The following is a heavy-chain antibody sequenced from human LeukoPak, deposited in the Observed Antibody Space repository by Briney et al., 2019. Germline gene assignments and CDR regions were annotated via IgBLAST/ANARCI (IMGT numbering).Heavy chain of an antibody. D-gene: IGHD3-22*01. Sequence: SETLSLTCTVSGGSISSHYWGWIRQPPGKGLEWIGYIYYSGSTNYNPSLKSRVTISVDTSKNQFSLKLSSVTAADTAVYYCARYYDSSGYYPPEGYYYYYMDVWGKGTTVTVSS. CDR3: ARYYDSSGYYPPEGYYYYYMDV. J-gene: IGHJ6*03. CDR2: IYYSGST. V-gene: IGHV4-59*11. CDR1: GGSISSHY.